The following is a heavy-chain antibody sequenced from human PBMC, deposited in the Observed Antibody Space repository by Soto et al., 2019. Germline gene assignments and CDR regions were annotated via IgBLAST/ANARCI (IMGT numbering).Heavy chain of an antibody. CDR2: IYYSGST. CDR1: GGSISSGGYY. J-gene: IGHJ6*02. D-gene: IGHD4-17*01. CDR3: ARDRYGGNSISYGMDV. V-gene: IGHV4-31*03. Sequence: QVQLQESGPGLVKPSQTLSLTCTVSGGSISSGGYYWSWIRQHPGKGLEWIGYIYYSGSTYYNPSLKSRVTISVDTSKNQFSLKLSSVTAAHTAVYYCARDRYGGNSISYGMDVWGQGTTVTVCS.